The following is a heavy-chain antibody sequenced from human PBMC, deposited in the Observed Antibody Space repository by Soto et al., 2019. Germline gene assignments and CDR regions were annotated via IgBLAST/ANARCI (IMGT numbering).Heavy chain of an antibody. V-gene: IGHV4-31*03. CDR3: ARESSPDYDFWSGYYLSWSDP. CDR1: GGSISSGGYY. Sequence: SETMSVTSTVSGGSISSGGYYWSWIQQHPGKGLEWIGYIYYSGSTYYNPSLKSRVTISVDTSKNQFSLKLSSVTAADTAVYYCARESSPDYDFWSGYYLSWSDPWGQGTLVTVSS. J-gene: IGHJ5*02. CDR2: IYYSGST. D-gene: IGHD3-3*01.